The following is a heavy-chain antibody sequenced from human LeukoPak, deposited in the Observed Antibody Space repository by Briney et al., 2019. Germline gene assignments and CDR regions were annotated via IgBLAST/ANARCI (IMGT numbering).Heavy chain of an antibody. J-gene: IGHJ6*03. CDR3: ARFTRGRGGSYETYYYYYYMDV. D-gene: IGHD2-15*01. CDR1: GGSISSSSYY. V-gene: IGHV4-39*07. Sequence: SETLSLTCTVSGGSISSSSYYWGWIRQPPGKGLEWIGSIYYSGSTYYNPSLKSRVTISVDTSKNQFSLKLSSVTAADTAVYYCARFTRGRGGSYETYYYYYYMDVWGKGTTVTISS. CDR2: IYYSGST.